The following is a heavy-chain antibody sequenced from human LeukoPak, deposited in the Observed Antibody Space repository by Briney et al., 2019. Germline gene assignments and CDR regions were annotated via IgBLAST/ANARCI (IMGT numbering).Heavy chain of an antibody. J-gene: IGHJ4*02. Sequence: GGSLRLSCVASGLNFGESAMHWVRQAPGKGLEWVSLISADGGSALSADSVKGRFSIPRDNSKNSLYLQMDSLRSEDTAMYFCAKESGKFDSWGQGTLVVVSS. CDR2: ISADGGSA. CDR1: GLNFGESA. CDR3: AKESGKFDS. V-gene: IGHV3-43*02. D-gene: IGHD2-21*01.